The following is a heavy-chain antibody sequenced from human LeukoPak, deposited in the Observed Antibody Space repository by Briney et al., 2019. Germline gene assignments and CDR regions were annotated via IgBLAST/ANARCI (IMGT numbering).Heavy chain of an antibody. CDR1: GFTVSNNY. J-gene: IGHJ4*02. CDR3: ARDGCSTTSCYAD. D-gene: IGHD2-2*01. V-gene: IGHV3-53*01. Sequence: PGGSLRLSCAASGFTVSNNYMSWGRQAPGKGLEWVSVIYSGGTTYYTDSVKGRFTISRDKFKNTLYLQMNSLRAEDTAVYYCARDGCSTTSCYADWGQGTLVTVSS. CDR2: IYSGGTT.